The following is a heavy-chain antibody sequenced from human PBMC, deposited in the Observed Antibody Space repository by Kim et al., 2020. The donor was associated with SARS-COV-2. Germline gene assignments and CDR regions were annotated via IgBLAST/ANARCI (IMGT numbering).Heavy chain of an antibody. CDR2: IYYSRST. J-gene: IGHJ5*01. CDR3: ARYCSSSSCRLFDT. V-gene: IGHV4-31*03. D-gene: IGHD2-2*01. CDR1: GGSISSGGYY. Sequence: SETLSLTCTVYGGSISSGGYYWSWIRQYPGKGLEWVVYIYYSRSTYYNPSLRSRVSISVYTSKNEFSLKLNSVTAADTAVYYCARYCSSSSCRLFDTWGQGTLVTVSS.